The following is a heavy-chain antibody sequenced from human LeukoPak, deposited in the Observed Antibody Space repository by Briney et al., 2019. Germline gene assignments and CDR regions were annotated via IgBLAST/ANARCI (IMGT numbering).Heavy chain of an antibody. CDR2: IKQDGSEK. D-gene: IGHD6-13*01. V-gene: IGHV3-7*01. Sequence: GGSLRLSCAASGFTFSNYWMSWVRQAPGKGLEWVANIKQDGSEKFYVDSVKGRFTISRDNAKNSLYLQMNSLRAEDTAVYYCAGITWYYFDYWGQGTLVTVSS. J-gene: IGHJ4*02. CDR1: GFTFSNYW. CDR3: AGITWYYFDY.